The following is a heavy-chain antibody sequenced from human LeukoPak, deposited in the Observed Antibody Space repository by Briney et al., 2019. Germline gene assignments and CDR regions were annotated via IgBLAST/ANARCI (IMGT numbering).Heavy chain of an antibody. J-gene: IGHJ3*02. Sequence: ASVKVSCKASGYTFTSYGISWVRQAPGQGLEWMGWISAYNGNTNYAQKLQGRVTMTTDTSTSTAYMELSSLRPDDTAVYYCANRWGTQVFGNNIDIWGQGTLVTVSS. D-gene: IGHD2-8*02. CDR2: ISAYNGNT. CDR1: GYTFTSYG. V-gene: IGHV1-18*01. CDR3: ANRWGTQVFGNNIDI.